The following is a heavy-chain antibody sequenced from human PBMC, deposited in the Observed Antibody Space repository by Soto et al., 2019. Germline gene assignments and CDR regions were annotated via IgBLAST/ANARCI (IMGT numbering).Heavy chain of an antibody. D-gene: IGHD6-19*01. J-gene: IGHJ6*02. CDR3: ARDPAGYSSGWPPYYYYGMDV. CDR2: INPSGGST. V-gene: IGHV1-46*01. Sequence: ASVKVSCKASGYTFTSYYMHWVRQAPGQGLEWMGIINPSGGSTSYAQKFQGRVTMTRDTSTGTVYMELSSLRSEDTAVYYCARDPAGYSSGWPPYYYYGMDVWGQGTTVTVSS. CDR1: GYTFTSYY.